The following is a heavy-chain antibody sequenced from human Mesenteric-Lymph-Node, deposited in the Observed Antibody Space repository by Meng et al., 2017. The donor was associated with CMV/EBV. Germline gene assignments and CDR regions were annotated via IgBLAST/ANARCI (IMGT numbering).Heavy chain of an antibody. V-gene: IGHV3-73*01. CDR3: ARQSDRTHETKKLFGVPTSSRGSYFYRYDLDV. Sequence: GGSLRLSCAAFGFSFSDSAINWVRQGSGKGLEWVGRIRSKSKSSATEYAASMKGDFTISRDDSKNTAYLQMNSLKIEDTAVYYCARQSDRTHETKKLFGVPTSSRGSYFYRYDLDVWGQGTTVTVSS. J-gene: IGHJ6*02. CDR2: IRSKSKSSAT. CDR1: GFSFSDSA. D-gene: IGHD3-3*01.